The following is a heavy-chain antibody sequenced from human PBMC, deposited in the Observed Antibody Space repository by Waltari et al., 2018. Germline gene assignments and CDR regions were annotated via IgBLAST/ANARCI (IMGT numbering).Heavy chain of an antibody. J-gene: IGHJ6*03. D-gene: IGHD3-10*01. V-gene: IGHV4-4*07. CDR1: GGSISSYY. CDR2: IYTSGST. Sequence: QVQLQESGPGLVKPSETLSLTCTVSGGSISSYYWSWIRQPAGKGLEWIGRIYTSGSTNYNPSRKSRVTMSLDTSKNQCSLKLSSVTAADTAVYYCAGGYGSGSYRYYYYYYMDVWGKGTTVTVSS. CDR3: AGGYGSGSYRYYYYYYMDV.